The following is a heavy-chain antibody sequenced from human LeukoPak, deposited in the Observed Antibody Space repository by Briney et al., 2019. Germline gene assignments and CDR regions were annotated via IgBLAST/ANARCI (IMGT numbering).Heavy chain of an antibody. D-gene: IGHD3-10*01. CDR1: GYSFSTYW. CDR3: ARGRGQYYMGV. Sequence: GESLKISCKGSGYSFSTYWIAWVRQMPGKGLEWMGIFYLGDSDTRYSPSFQAQVTISADKSISTAYLQWSSLKASDTAMYYGARGRGQYYMGVWGKGTTVTVSS. V-gene: IGHV5-51*01. CDR2: FYLGDSDT. J-gene: IGHJ6*03.